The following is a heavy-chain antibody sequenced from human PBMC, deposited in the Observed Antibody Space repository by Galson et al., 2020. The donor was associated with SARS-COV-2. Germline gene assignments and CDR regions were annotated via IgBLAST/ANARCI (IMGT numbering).Heavy chain of an antibody. V-gene: IGHV3-30*01. CDR2: ISYDGSNK. CDR1: GFTFSSYA. D-gene: IGHD1-26*01. J-gene: IGHJ4*02. Sequence: GESLKISCAASGFTFSSYAMHWVRQAPGKGLEWVAVISYDGSNKYYADSVKGRFTISRDNSKNTLYMQMNSLRAEDTAVYYCARSGSGSYYHYFDYWGQGTLVTVSS. CDR3: ARSGSGSYYHYFDY.